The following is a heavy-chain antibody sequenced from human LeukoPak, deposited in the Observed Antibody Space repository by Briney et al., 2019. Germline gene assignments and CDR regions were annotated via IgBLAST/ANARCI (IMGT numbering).Heavy chain of an antibody. J-gene: IGHJ6*03. Sequence: SETLSLTCAVYGGSFSGYYWSWIRQPPGKGLEWIGEINHSGSTNYNPSLKSRVTISVDTSKNQFSLKLSSVTAADTAVYYCARPFSSGWSPYYYYYMDVWGKGTTVTISS. V-gene: IGHV4-34*01. CDR1: GGSFSGYY. CDR2: INHSGST. CDR3: ARPFSSGWSPYYYYYMDV. D-gene: IGHD6-19*01.